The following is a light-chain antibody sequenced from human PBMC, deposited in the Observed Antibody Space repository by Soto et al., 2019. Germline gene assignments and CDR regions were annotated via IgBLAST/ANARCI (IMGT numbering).Light chain of an antibody. CDR2: AAS. CDR1: QSISTY. J-gene: IGKJ1*01. V-gene: IGKV1-39*01. CDR3: QQSYSYPWT. Sequence: DIQMTQSPSSLSASVGDRVTITCRAGQSISTYLNWYQQKPGKAPNLLIYAASSLQSGVPSRFSGSGSGTDFTLTISSLQPEDFASYYCQQSYSYPWTFGQGTKVDIK.